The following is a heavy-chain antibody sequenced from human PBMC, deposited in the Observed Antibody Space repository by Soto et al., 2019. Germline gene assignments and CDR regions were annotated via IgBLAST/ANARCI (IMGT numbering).Heavy chain of an antibody. CDR1: GGSISSYY. J-gene: IGHJ4*02. D-gene: IGHD3-22*01. V-gene: IGHV4-59*01. Sequence: SETLSLTCTVSGGSISSYYWSWIRQPPGKGLEWIGYIYYSGSTNYNPSLKSRVTISVDTSKNQFSLKLSSVTAADTAVYYCARDGGYYYDSSGYSNFDYWGQGTLVTVSS. CDR2: IYYSGST. CDR3: ARDGGYYYDSSGYSNFDY.